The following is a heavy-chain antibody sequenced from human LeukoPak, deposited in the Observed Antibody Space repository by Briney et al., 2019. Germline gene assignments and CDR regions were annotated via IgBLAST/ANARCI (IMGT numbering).Heavy chain of an antibody. J-gene: IGHJ6*02. CDR3: ARAPFYYYGMDV. Sequence: GGSLRLSCAASGFTFSSYGMRWVRQAAGKGLEWVAVIWYDGSNKYYADSVKGRFTISRDNSKNTLYLQMNSLRAEDTAVYYCARAPFYYYGMDVWGQGTTVTVSS. CDR2: IWYDGSNK. V-gene: IGHV3-33*01. CDR1: GFTFSSYG.